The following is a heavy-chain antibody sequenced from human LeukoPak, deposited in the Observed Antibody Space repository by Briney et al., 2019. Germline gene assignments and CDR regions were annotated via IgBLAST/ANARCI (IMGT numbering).Heavy chain of an antibody. V-gene: IGHV4-39*01. Sequence: SETLSLTCTVSGGSISSSSYYWGWIRQPPGKGLEWIGSIYYSGSTYYNPSLKSRVTISVDTSKNQFSLKLSSVTAADTAVYYCASRIARAGSPYGSGSFPRGGWFDPWGQGTLVTVSS. J-gene: IGHJ5*02. CDR3: ASRIARAGSPYGSGSFPRGGWFDP. CDR1: GGSISSSSYY. CDR2: IYYSGST. D-gene: IGHD3-10*01.